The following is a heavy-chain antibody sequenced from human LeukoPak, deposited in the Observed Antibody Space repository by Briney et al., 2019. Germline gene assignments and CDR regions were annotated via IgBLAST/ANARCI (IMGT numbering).Heavy chain of an antibody. J-gene: IGHJ4*02. CDR2: IYLYGTT. Sequence: SETLSLTCSVSAGSISSSSWWSWVRQSPVKGLEWIGEIYLYGTTNYNPSLKSRVTMSVDRSKNQFSLKLSSVTAADTAVYYCARDVGFFDIDYWGQGILVTVSS. V-gene: IGHV4-4*02. CDR1: AGSISSSSW. D-gene: IGHD3-9*01. CDR3: ARDVGFFDIDY.